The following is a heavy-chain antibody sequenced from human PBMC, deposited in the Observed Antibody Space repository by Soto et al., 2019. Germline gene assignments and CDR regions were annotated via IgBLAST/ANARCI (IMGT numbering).Heavy chain of an antibody. V-gene: IGHV4-61*01. CDR1: GGSVSSGSYY. CDR3: AREEGGATNY. D-gene: IGHD5-12*01. CDR2: IYYSGST. Sequence: SETLSLTCTVSGGSVSSGSYYWSWIRQPPGKGLEWIGYIYYSGSTNYNPSLKSRVTISVDTSKNQFSLKLSSVTAADTAVYYCAREEGGATNYWGQGTLVTVSS. J-gene: IGHJ4*02.